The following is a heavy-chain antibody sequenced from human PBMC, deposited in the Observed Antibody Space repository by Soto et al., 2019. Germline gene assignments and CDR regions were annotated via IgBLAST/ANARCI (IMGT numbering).Heavy chain of an antibody. V-gene: IGHV3-30-3*01. Sequence: GGSLRLSCAASGFTFSSYAMHWVRQAPGKGLEWVAVISYDGSNKYYADSVKGRFTISRDNSKNTLYLQMNSLRAEDTAVYYCASTAMARGAPDYWGQGTLVTVSS. CDR3: ASTAMARGAPDY. CDR2: ISYDGSNK. J-gene: IGHJ4*02. D-gene: IGHD5-18*01. CDR1: GFTFSSYA.